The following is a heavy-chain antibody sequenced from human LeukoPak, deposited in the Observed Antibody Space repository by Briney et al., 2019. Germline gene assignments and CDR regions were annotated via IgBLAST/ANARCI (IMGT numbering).Heavy chain of an antibody. V-gene: IGHV3-23*01. J-gene: IGHJ4*02. D-gene: IGHD1-26*01. Sequence: GGSLRLSCAASGFTFSSYAMSWVRQAPGKGLEWVSAISGSGGSTYYADSVKGRFTTSRDNSKNTLYLQMNSLRAEDTAVYYCAKDGLNSGSYLIVDYWGQGTLVTVSS. CDR1: GFTFSSYA. CDR3: AKDGLNSGSYLIVDY. CDR2: ISGSGGST.